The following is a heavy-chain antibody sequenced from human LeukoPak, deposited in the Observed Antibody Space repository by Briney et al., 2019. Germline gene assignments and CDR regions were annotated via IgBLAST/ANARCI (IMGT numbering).Heavy chain of an antibody. J-gene: IGHJ4*02. D-gene: IGHD3-22*01. CDR2: IYYSGST. Sequence: PSETLSLTCTVSGGSISSVGHYWGWIRQPPGKGLEWIGNIYYSGSTYYNPSVESRVTISVDTSKNQFSLKLSSVTAADTAVYYCARGLYYDSSGYPRLFDYWGQGTLVTVSS. CDR3: ARGLYYDSSGYPRLFDY. V-gene: IGHV4-39*07. CDR1: GGSISSVGHY.